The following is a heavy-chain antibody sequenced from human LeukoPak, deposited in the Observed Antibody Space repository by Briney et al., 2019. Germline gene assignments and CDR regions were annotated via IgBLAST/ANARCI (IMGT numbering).Heavy chain of an antibody. Sequence: SETLSLTCAVYGGSFSGYYWSWIRQPPGKGLEWIGEINHSGSTYYNPSLKSRVTISVDTSKNQFSLKLSSVTAADTAIYSCARRVSGDYGHWFDPWGQGTLVTVSS. J-gene: IGHJ5*02. D-gene: IGHD4-17*01. CDR2: INHSGST. CDR3: ARRVSGDYGHWFDP. CDR1: GGSFSGYY. V-gene: IGHV4-34*01.